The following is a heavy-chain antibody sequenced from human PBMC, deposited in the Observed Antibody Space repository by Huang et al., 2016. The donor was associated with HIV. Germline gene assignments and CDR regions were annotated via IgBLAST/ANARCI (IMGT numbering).Heavy chain of an antibody. D-gene: IGHD5-18*01. J-gene: IGHJ3*02. CDR2: ISNDGSNN. V-gene: IGHV3-30-3*01. CDR3: ARAKDTWDAYDI. CDR1: GFPFNNHA. Sequence: QVQLVESGGGVVQPGGSLRLSCAASGFPFNNHAMHWGRPAPGKGLDWVAVISNDGSNNYYADSVKGRFTISRDSAKSTLFLHMTSLRTEDTAVYYCARAKDTWDAYDIWGQGTMVIVSS.